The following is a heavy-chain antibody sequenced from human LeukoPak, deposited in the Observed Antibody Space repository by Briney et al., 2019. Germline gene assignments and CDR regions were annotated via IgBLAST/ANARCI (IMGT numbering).Heavy chain of an antibody. CDR2: ISRSSGTI. Sequence: PGGSLRLSCAASGFTFSSYSMNWVRQAPGKGLEWVSYISRSSGTIYYADSVKGRFTISRDNAKSSLILQMNSLRDEDTAVYYCARDQHGDYRFDYWGQGTPVTVST. CDR1: GFTFSSYS. V-gene: IGHV3-48*02. J-gene: IGHJ4*02. D-gene: IGHD4-17*01. CDR3: ARDQHGDYRFDY.